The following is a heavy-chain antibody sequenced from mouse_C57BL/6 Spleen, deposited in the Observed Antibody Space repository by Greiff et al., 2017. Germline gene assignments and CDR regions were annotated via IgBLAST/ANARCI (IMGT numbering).Heavy chain of an antibody. J-gene: IGHJ1*03. CDR1: GYTFTSYC. CDR3: ARPYYGSRYWYFDV. D-gene: IGHD1-1*01. CDR2: IYPSSGNT. V-gene: IGHV1-81*01. Sequence: QVQLQQPGAELARPGASVKLSCKASGYTFTSYCIRWVKQRTGQGLEWIGEIYPSSGNTYYNQKFKGKATLTADKSSSTAYMQLRSLTSEDSAVYICARPYYGSRYWYFDVWGTGTTVTVSS.